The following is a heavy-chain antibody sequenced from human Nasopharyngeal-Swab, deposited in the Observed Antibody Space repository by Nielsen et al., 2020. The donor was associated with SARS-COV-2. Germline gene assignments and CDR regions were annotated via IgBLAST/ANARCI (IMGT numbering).Heavy chain of an antibody. CDR3: ARDLSYYDSVGAFDI. V-gene: IGHV3-33*01. D-gene: IGHD3-22*01. Sequence: VRQAPGKGLEWVAVIWYDGSNKYYADSVKGRFTISRDNSKNTLYLQMNSLRAEDTAVYYCARDLSYYDSVGAFDIWDQGTMVTVSS. J-gene: IGHJ3*02. CDR2: IWYDGSNK.